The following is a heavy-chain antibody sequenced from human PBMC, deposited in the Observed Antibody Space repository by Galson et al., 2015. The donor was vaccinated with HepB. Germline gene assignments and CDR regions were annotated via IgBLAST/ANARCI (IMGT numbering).Heavy chain of an antibody. J-gene: IGHJ4*02. D-gene: IGHD6-19*01. CDR3: AKEGDIAVAGTDYSYFDY. CDR1: AFTFDDYA. V-gene: IGHV3-9*01. Sequence: SLRLSCAASAFTFDDYAMHWVRQAPGKGLEWVSGISWNSGSIDYADSVKGRFTISRDNAKNSLYLQMNSLRAEDTALYYCAKEGDIAVAGTDYSYFDYWGQGTLVTVSS. CDR2: ISWNSGSI.